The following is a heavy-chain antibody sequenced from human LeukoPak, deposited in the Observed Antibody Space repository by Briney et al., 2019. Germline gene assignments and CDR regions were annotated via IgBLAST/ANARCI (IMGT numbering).Heavy chain of an antibody. CDR2: ISVSGDNT. Sequence: GSLRLSCAASGFTFRNYAMSWVRQAPGKGLEWVSGISVSGDNTKYADSVKGRFTISRDNSKNTLFLQMHSLRAEDTAVYYCVYYAYVWGSYPGDSWGQGTLVTVSS. J-gene: IGHJ4*02. CDR3: VYYAYVWGSYPGDS. D-gene: IGHD3-16*02. CDR1: GFTFRNYA. V-gene: IGHV3-23*01.